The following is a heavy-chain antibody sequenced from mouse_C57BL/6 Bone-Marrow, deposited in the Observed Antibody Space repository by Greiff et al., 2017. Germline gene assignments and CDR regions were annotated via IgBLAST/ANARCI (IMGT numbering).Heavy chain of an antibody. J-gene: IGHJ4*01. CDR1: GYTFTSYW. Sequence: VQLQQPGAELVKPGASVKLSCKASGYTFTSYWMHWVKQRPGQGLEWLGMIHPNSGSTNYNEKFKSKATLTVDKSSSTAYMQLSSLTSEDSAVYYCARDDYNAMDYWGQGTSVTVSS. CDR2: IHPNSGST. CDR3: ARDDYNAMDY. V-gene: IGHV1-64*01.